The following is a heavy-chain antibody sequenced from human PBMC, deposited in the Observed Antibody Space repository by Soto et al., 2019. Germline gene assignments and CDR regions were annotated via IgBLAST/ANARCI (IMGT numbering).Heavy chain of an antibody. J-gene: IGHJ4*02. CDR1: GFTFSSYW. Sequence: GGSLRLSCAASGFTFSSYWMSWVRQAPGKGLEWVANIKQDGSEKYYVDSVKGRFTISRDNAKNSLYLQMNSLRAEDTAVYYCARDRIWYSSSWYYFDYWGQGTLVTVSS. CDR2: IKQDGSEK. V-gene: IGHV3-7*01. CDR3: ARDRIWYSSSWYYFDY. D-gene: IGHD6-13*01.